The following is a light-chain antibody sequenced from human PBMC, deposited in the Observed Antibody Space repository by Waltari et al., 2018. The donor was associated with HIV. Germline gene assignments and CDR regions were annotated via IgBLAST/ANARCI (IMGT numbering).Light chain of an antibody. CDR1: SSDVGGSKY. V-gene: IGLV2-8*01. Sequence: QSALTQPPSASGSPGQSVTISCTGTSSDVGGSKYVSWYQQHPGKAPKLMLYEVTKGPSGVPNRFSGSKSANTASLTVSGLQADDEADYYCNSYAGSNNWVFGGGTKLTVL. J-gene: IGLJ3*02. CDR2: EVT. CDR3: NSYAGSNNWV.